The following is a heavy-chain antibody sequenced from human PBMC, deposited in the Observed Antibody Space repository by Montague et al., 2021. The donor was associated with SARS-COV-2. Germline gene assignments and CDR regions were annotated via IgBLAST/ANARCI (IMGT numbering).Heavy chain of an antibody. CDR2: TYYRSKWYN. D-gene: IGHD6-13*01. CDR3: ARGGSWLYYFDY. J-gene: IGHJ4*02. CDR1: GDSVSSNSAA. Sequence: CAISGDSVSSNSAAWNWIRQSPSRGLEWLGRTYYRSKWYNDYAVPVKSRITINPDTTKNQFSLQLNSVTPEDTAVYYCARGGSWLYYFDYWGQGTLVTVSS. V-gene: IGHV6-1*01.